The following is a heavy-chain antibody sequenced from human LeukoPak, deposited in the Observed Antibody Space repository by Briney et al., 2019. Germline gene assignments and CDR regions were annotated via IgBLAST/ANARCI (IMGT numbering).Heavy chain of an antibody. V-gene: IGHV3-23*01. CDR3: AVTPEGLDI. CDR1: GLTFSSYA. Sequence: GGSLRLSCAASGLTFSSYALTWVRQAPGKGLEWVSGISGSGGSTYYADSVKGRFSISRDNSKNTLDLQMNSLRAEDTAVYYCAVTPEGLDIWGQGTKVTVSS. CDR2: ISGSGGST. J-gene: IGHJ3*02. D-gene: IGHD1-14*01.